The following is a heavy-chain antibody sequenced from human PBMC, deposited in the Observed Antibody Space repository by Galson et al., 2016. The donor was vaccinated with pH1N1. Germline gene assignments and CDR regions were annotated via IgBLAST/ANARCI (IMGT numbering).Heavy chain of an antibody. D-gene: IGHD3-22*01. V-gene: IGHV1-69*13. CDR1: GGTFNSNG. J-gene: IGHJ2*01. CDR2: IIPILGTT. CDR3: AREDYYDVDLSDWYFDL. Sequence: SVKVSCKASGGTFNSNGLSWVRQAPGQGLEWMGRIIPILGTTNYAQKFQGKITITADESTRTAYMELSSLRSEDTALYYCAREDYYDVDLSDWYFDLWGRGSLVTVSS.